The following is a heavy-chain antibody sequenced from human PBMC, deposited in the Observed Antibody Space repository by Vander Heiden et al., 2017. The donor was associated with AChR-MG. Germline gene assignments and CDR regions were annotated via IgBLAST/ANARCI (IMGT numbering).Heavy chain of an antibody. CDR3: AKVLRTGGAYYGMDV. CDR2: IRASGSGT. CDR1: GFTFNTYA. V-gene: IGHV3-23*01. D-gene: IGHD1-26*01. J-gene: IGHJ6*02. Sequence: EVQLLESGGCLVQPGGFLRLSCAASGFTFNTYAMIWVRQAPGKGLGWVSGIRASGSGTYYADAVKGRFTVSRDNSKNTLSLEMGSLRADDTAVYYCAKVLRTGGAYYGMDVWGQGTVVTVSS.